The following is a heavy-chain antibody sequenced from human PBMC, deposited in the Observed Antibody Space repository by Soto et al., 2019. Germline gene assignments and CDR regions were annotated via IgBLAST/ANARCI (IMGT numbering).Heavy chain of an antibody. CDR2: ISDSATTM. Sequence: LRLSCAASGFTFSDYYMSWIRQAPGKGLEWISHISDSATTMYYADSVKGRFTISRDNARKSLFLHMNSLRAEDTAVYYCARDTAFISSGLFNPWGQGTLVTVSS. CDR1: GFTFSDYY. CDR3: ARDTAFISSGLFNP. D-gene: IGHD3-22*01. J-gene: IGHJ5*02. V-gene: IGHV3-11*01.